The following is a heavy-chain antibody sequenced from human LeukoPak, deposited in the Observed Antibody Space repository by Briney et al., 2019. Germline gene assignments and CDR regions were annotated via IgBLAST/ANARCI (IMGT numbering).Heavy chain of an antibody. CDR2: INPSGGRT. J-gene: IGHJ6*02. D-gene: IGHD5-18*01. CDR3: ARVNSYGYYYYYGMDV. CDR1: GYTFTSYY. Sequence: ASVKVSCKASGYTFTSYYIHWVRQAPGQGLEWMGVINPSGGRTTYAQEFQGRVTMTRDTSTSTVYMELSSLRSDDTAVYYCARVNSYGYYYYYGMDVWGQGTTVTVSS. V-gene: IGHV1-46*01.